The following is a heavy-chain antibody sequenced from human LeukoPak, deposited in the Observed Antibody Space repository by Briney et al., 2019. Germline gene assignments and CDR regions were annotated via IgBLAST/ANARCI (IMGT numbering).Heavy chain of an antibody. CDR2: ISSSSSTI. CDR1: GFTFSSYS. V-gene: IGHV3-48*02. D-gene: IGHD1-26*01. J-gene: IGHJ4*02. Sequence: QTGGSLRLSCEASGFTFSSYSMNWVRQAPGKGLEWVSYISSSSSTIYYADSVKGRFTISRDNAENSLYLQMNSLRDEDTAVYYCARDKSVGATPFDYWGQGTLVTVSS. CDR3: ARDKSVGATPFDY.